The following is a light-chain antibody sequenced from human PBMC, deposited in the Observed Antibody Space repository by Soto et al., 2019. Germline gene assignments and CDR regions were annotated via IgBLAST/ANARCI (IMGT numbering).Light chain of an antibody. V-gene: IGKV3-20*01. CDR3: QQYGNSPLT. CDR2: DAS. CDR1: QTVSGSY. J-gene: IGKJ4*01. Sequence: EIVLTQSPGTLSLSPGERATLSCRASQTVSGSYLVWYQHKPGQAPRLLIYDASSRATGIPDRFSGSGSGTDFTLTISRLEPEDFAVYYWQQYGNSPLTFGGGTKVDIK.